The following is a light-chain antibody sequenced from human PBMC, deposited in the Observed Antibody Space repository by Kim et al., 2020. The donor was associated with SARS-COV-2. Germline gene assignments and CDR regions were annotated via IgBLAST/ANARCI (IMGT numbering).Light chain of an antibody. Sequence: SSTISCTGASSDVRSYNLVSWYQQHPGKAPKLMIYEVSKRPSGVSNRFSGSKSGNTASLTISGLQAEDEADYYCCSYAGSSTSVVFGGGTQLTVL. CDR3: CSYAGSSTSVV. CDR1: SSDVRSYNL. J-gene: IGLJ2*01. CDR2: EVS. V-gene: IGLV2-23*02.